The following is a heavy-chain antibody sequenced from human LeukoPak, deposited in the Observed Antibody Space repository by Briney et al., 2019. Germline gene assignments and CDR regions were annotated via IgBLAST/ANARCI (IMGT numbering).Heavy chain of an antibody. CDR2: VSAGHHA. J-gene: IGHJ4*02. Sequence: GGSLRLSCTASGFTLGGHDMHWVRQTTGDVLEWVAAVSAGHHAFYPGSVKGQFTVSREDAKNSLYLQMNSLRAGDTAVYYCVREARGYHYTYFDYWGQGSLVTVSS. CDR1: GFTLGGHD. D-gene: IGHD5-18*01. CDR3: VREARGYHYTYFDY. V-gene: IGHV3-13*01.